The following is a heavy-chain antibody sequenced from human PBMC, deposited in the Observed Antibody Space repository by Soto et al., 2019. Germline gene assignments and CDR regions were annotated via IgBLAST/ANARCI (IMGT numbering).Heavy chain of an antibody. CDR1: GYAFTSYG. D-gene: IGHD2-15*01. CDR2: ISAYNGNT. CDR3: ARRECGGGSCYSTINWFDP. J-gene: IGHJ5*02. Sequence: GASVEVYCKACGYAFTSYGRSWVRQAPGQGLEWMGWISAYNGNTNYAQNLQGRVTMTRDTSISTAYMELSRLRSDDTAVYYCARRECGGGSCYSTINWFDPWGQGTLVTLSS. V-gene: IGHV1-18*01.